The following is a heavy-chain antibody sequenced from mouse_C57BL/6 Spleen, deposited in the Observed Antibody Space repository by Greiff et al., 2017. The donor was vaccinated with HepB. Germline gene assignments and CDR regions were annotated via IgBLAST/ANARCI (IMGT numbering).Heavy chain of an antibody. CDR3: ARGITTVAQYVDV. CDR2: IYPGDGDT. D-gene: IGHD1-1*01. J-gene: IGHJ1*03. V-gene: IGHV1-82*01. Sequence: QVQLQQSGPELVKPGASVKISCKASGYAFSSSWMNWVKQRPGKGLEWIGRIYPGDGDTNYNGKFKGKATLTADKSSSTAYMQLSSLTSEDSAVYFCARGITTVAQYVDVWGTGTTVTVSS. CDR1: GYAFSSSW.